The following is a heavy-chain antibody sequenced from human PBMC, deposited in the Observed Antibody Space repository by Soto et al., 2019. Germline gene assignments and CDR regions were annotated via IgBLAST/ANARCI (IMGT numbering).Heavy chain of an antibody. Sequence: GGSLRLSCAASGFTFSTYWMSWVRQAPGKGLEWVANIKEDGSDQYYMDSVKGRFSISRDNAKNLLYLQMTSLRAEDTAVYYCARAGRSDTEYQYFDYWGQGTLVTVSS. V-gene: IGHV3-7*01. CDR1: GFTFSTYW. D-gene: IGHD2-2*01. J-gene: IGHJ4*02. CDR3: ARAGRSDTEYQYFDY. CDR2: IKEDGSDQ.